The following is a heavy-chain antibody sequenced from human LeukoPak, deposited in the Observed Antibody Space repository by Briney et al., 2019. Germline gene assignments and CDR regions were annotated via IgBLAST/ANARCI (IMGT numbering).Heavy chain of an antibody. CDR1: GYTFTSYG. Sequence: ASVKVSCKAPGYTFTSYGISWVRQAPGQGLEWMGWISAYNGNTNYAQKLQGRVTMTTDTSTSTAYMELRSLRSDDTAVYYCARISWRFGKLPNWFDPWGQGTLVTVSS. V-gene: IGHV1-18*01. CDR2: ISAYNGNT. J-gene: IGHJ5*02. CDR3: ARISWRFGKLPNWFDP. D-gene: IGHD3-10*01.